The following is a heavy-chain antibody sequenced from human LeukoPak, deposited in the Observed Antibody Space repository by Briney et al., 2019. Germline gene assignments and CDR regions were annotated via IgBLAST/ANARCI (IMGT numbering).Heavy chain of an antibody. CDR1: GYTFTSYA. CDR3: ARDPQRLVVVVPAAKFGFDP. J-gene: IGHJ5*02. V-gene: IGHV7-4-1*02. D-gene: IGHD2-2*01. CDR2: INTNTGNP. Sequence: ASVKVSCKASGYTFTSYAMNWVRQAPGQGLEWMGWINTNTGNPTYAQGFTGRFVFSLDTSVSTAYLQISSLKAEDTAVYYCARDPQRLVVVVPAAKFGFDPWGQGTLVTVSS.